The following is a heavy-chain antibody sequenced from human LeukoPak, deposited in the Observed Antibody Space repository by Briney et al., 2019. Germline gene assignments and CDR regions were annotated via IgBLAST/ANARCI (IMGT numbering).Heavy chain of an antibody. Sequence: SQTLSLTCAISGDSVSSNSVTWNWIRQSPSGGLEWLGRTYYRSTWYNDYAVSVRGRITVNPDTSKYQFSLHLNSVTPEDTAVYYCARRLTQYDCFDPWGQGILVTVSS. V-gene: IGHV6-1*01. CDR3: ARRLTQYDCFDP. CDR2: TYYRSTWYN. D-gene: IGHD2-2*01. J-gene: IGHJ5*02. CDR1: GDSVSSNSVT.